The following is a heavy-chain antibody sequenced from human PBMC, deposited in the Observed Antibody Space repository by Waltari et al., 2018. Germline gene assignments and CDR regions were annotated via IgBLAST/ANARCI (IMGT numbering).Heavy chain of an antibody. Sequence: QVQLQESGPGLVKPSQTLSLTCTVSGGSISSGSYYWSWIRQPAGKGLEWIGRIYTSGSTNYNPSLKSRVTRSVDTSKNQFSLKLSSVTAADTAVYYCARKYSSGWYRGIGYFDYWGQGTLVTVSS. V-gene: IGHV4-61*02. D-gene: IGHD6-19*01. CDR3: ARKYSSGWYRGIGYFDY. CDR1: GGSISSGSYY. J-gene: IGHJ4*02. CDR2: IYTSGST.